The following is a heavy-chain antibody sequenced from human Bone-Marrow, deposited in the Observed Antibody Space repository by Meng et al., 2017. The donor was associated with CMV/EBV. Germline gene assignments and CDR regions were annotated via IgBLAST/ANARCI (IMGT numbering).Heavy chain of an antibody. V-gene: IGHV1-8*01. CDR1: GYTFANYD. D-gene: IGHD4-17*01. J-gene: IGHJ5*02. CDR3: AKRNYGDSVRWFDP. Sequence: ASGYTFANYDIAWVRQATGQGLEWMGWMNPNSGNTGYAQKFQGRVAMTRDTSITTAYMELSSLTSEDTAVYYCAKRNYGDSVRWFDPWGLGTLVTVSS. CDR2: MNPNSGNT.